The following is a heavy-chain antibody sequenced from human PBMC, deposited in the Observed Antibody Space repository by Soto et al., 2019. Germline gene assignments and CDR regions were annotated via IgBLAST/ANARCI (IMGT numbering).Heavy chain of an antibody. CDR2: IIPIFGPA. D-gene: IGHD1-26*01. J-gene: IGHJ6*02. V-gene: IGHV1-69*01. CDR3: STGCLTSAGGRIGYHYNAMDV. Sequence: QVQLVQSGAEVKKPGSSVKVSCTSSGGTFSSHSINWVRQAPGQGLEWMGGIIPIFGPANFAKKLQGRVTITADESTTAAYVGPSSLTSEETAVYCCSTGCLTSAGGRIGYHYNAMDVWGQGTTVTVSS. CDR1: GGTFSSHS.